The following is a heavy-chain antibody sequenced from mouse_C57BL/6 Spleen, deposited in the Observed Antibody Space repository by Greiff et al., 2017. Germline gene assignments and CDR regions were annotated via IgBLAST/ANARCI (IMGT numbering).Heavy chain of an antibody. CDR3: ARSLYGIPFAY. D-gene: IGHD2-1*01. J-gene: IGHJ3*01. CDR2: IYPSDSET. V-gene: IGHV1-61*01. Sequence: QVQLQQPGAELVRPGSSVKLSCKASGYTFTSYWMDWVKQRPGKGLEWIGNIYPSDSETHYNQKFKDKATLTVDNSSSPAYMQLSSLTSEDSAVYYCARSLYGIPFAYWGQGTLVTVSA. CDR1: GYTFTSYW.